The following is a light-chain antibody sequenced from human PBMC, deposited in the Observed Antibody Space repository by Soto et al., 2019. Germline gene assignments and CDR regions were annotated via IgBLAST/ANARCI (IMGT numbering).Light chain of an antibody. CDR3: QQTSAFPRT. V-gene: IGKV1-12*01. Sequence: DIQMTQSPSSVSASVGDRLTITCRASRDISNSLAWYQQTPGKAPKLLLRGASSLHRGVPSRFSGGGAGTEFTITISSLQPEDFATYYWQQTSAFPRTFGQGTKVDVK. J-gene: IGKJ1*01. CDR1: RDISNS. CDR2: GAS.